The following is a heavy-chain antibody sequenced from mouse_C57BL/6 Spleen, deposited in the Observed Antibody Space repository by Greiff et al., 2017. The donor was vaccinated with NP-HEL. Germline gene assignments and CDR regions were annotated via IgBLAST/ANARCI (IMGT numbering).Heavy chain of an antibody. CDR1: GYTFTSYW. D-gene: IGHD3-2*02. V-gene: IGHV1-64*01. CDR2: IHPNSGST. J-gene: IGHJ2*01. Sequence: VQLQQPGAELVKPGASVKLSCKASGYTFTSYWMRWVKQRPGQGLEWIGMIHPNSGSTNYNEKFQGKATLTVDKSSSTAYMQLSSLTSEDSAVYECERGGISTQEDWGKGTTVTVSS. CDR3: ERGGISTQED.